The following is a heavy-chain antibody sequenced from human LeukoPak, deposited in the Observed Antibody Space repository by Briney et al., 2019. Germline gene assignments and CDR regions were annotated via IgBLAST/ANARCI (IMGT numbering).Heavy chain of an antibody. Sequence: GASVKVSCKASGYTFTNYGISWVRQAPGQGLEWMGWISAYNGNTDYAQKFQGRVNMTIETSTSTAYMELRSLISDDTAVYYCARDRSTSSLWGQGTLVTVSS. CDR3: ARDRSTSSL. CDR2: ISAYNGNT. D-gene: IGHD6-6*01. V-gene: IGHV1-18*01. J-gene: IGHJ4*02. CDR1: GYTFTNYG.